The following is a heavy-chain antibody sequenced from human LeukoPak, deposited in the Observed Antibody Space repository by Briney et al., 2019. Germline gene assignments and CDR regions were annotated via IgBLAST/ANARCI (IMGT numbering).Heavy chain of an antibody. V-gene: IGHV4-39*01. Sequence: SETLSLTCTVSARSTICSSYYWGGIRQPPGKGLECIGRIYYSGSTYYNPSLKSRVTISVDTSKNQFSLKLSSVTAADTAVYYCARHSGYCSGGSCYPNWFDPWGQGTLVTVSS. CDR2: IYYSGST. J-gene: IGHJ5*02. CDR1: ARSTICSSYY. D-gene: IGHD2-15*01. CDR3: ARHSGYCSGGSCYPNWFDP.